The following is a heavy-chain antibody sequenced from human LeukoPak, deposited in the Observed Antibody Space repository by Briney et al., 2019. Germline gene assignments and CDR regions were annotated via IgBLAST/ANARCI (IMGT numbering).Heavy chain of an antibody. CDR3: ARSSVADPYNWFDP. J-gene: IGHJ5*02. Sequence: SETLSLTCTVSGGSISSYYWSWIRPPAGKGLEWIGRIYTSGSTNYNPSLKSRVTISVDKSKNQFSLKLSSVTAADTAVYYCARSSVADPYNWFDPWGQGTLVTVSS. D-gene: IGHD6-19*01. V-gene: IGHV4-4*07. CDR2: IYTSGST. CDR1: GGSISSYY.